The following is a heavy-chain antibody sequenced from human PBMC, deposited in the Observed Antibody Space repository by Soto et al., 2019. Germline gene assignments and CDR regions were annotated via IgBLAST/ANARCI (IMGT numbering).Heavy chain of an antibody. V-gene: IGHV3-21*06. Sequence: PEGSLRLFSAASDFTFSIYTMTRVRQAPGKGLEWVSSISDSSSYIYYADSVKGRFTISRDNAKNALYLQMNSLRPEDTAVCYCARVRSTGSGYFDYRGPGPLV. D-gene: IGHD1-1*01. CDR2: ISDSSSYI. CDR3: ARVRSTGSGYFDY. J-gene: IGHJ4*02. CDR1: DFTFSIYT.